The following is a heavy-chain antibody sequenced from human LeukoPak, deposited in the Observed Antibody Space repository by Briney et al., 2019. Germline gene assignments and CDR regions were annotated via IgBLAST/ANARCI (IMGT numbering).Heavy chain of an antibody. CDR3: ATSFRATVTQWFDP. CDR1: GYTLTELS. J-gene: IGHJ5*02. Sequence: GASVKVSCKVSGYTLTELSMHWVRQAPGKGLEWMGGFDPEDGETIYAQKFQGRVTMTEDTSTDTAYMELSSLRSEDTAVYYCATSFRATVTQWFDPWGQGTLVTVSS. V-gene: IGHV1-24*01. D-gene: IGHD4-11*01. CDR2: FDPEDGET.